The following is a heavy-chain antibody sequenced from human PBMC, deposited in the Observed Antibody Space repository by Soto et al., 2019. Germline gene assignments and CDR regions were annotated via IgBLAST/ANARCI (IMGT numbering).Heavy chain of an antibody. CDR2: IYPGDSDT. CDR3: ARHGTGALVVAAPTFGDYYYYMDV. CDR1: GYSFTSYW. V-gene: IGHV5-51*01. Sequence: GESLKISCKGSGYSFTSYWIGWVRQMPGKGLEWMGIIYPGDSDTRYSPSFQGQVTISADKSISTAYLQWSSLKASDTAMYYCARHGTGALVVAAPTFGDYYYYMDVWGKGTTVTVSS. D-gene: IGHD2-15*01. J-gene: IGHJ6*03.